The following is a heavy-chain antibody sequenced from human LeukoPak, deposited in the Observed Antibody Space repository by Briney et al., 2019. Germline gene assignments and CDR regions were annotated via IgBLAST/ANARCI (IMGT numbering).Heavy chain of an antibody. V-gene: IGHV4-39*01. CDR3: ARHAEYNSGSHFYLDH. Sequence: PSETLSLTCTVSGVSTTNGIYYWAWIRQSPGKGLEWIGSVHNVGSTYYNLSLRSRVTMSIDTSKNQFSLRLNSVTAADTAVYYCARHAEYNSGSHFYLDHWGQGILVTASS. J-gene: IGHJ4*02. CDR1: GVSTTNGIYY. D-gene: IGHD6-19*01. CDR2: VHNVGST.